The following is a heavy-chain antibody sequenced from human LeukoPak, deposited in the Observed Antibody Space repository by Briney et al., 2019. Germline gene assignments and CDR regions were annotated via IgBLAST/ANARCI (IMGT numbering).Heavy chain of an antibody. Sequence: ASVKVTCKASGYRFISNYIQWVRQAPGLGPEWMGWMHPGNGNTRYAEKFQGRVTMTRDTSINTAYMDLSSLRSDDTAVYYCAREGSYCVGGDCYSFDFWGQGTLITVSS. CDR1: GYRFISNY. V-gene: IGHV1-2*02. J-gene: IGHJ4*02. CDR3: AREGSYCVGGDCYSFDF. CDR2: MHPGNGNT. D-gene: IGHD2-21*02.